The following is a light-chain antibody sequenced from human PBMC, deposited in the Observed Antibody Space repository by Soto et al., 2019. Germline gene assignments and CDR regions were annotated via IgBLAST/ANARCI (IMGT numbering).Light chain of an antibody. Sequence: DIQMTQSPSSVSALIGDRVTITCRASQGVGSHVNWYQQKPGKAPNRLIHGASNLKSGVPSTFSGSASGTDFTHTISSLQSGDLATYYRQQNYRAPLTFGGGTKVEIK. CDR3: QQNYRAPLT. CDR1: QGVGSH. CDR2: GAS. J-gene: IGKJ4*01. V-gene: IGKV1-39*01.